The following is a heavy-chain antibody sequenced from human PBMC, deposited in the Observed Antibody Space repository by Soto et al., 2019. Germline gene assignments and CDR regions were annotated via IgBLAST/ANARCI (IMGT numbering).Heavy chain of an antibody. J-gene: IGHJ4*02. D-gene: IGHD3-10*01. CDR2: MNHNSGNT. CDR1: GYTFTSYD. CDR3: ARSETGGSDGIDS. Sequence: QVQLVQSGAEVKKPGASVKVSCKASGYTFTSYDINWVRQATGQGLEWMGWMNHNSGNTGYAQKFQGSVTMTSNTSISPAYMELSSLRTEDTAVYYRARSETGGSDGIDSWRQETQVTVSS. V-gene: IGHV1-8*01.